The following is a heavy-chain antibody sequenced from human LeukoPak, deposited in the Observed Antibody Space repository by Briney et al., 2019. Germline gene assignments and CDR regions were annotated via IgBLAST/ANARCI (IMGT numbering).Heavy chain of an antibody. D-gene: IGHD3-22*01. J-gene: IGHJ4*02. CDR3: AKYYYDSSGYEIPDY. CDR1: GGTFSSYA. V-gene: IGHV1-69*05. Sequence: WASVKVSCKASGGTFSSYAISWVRQAPGQGLEWMGRIIPIFGTANYAQKFQARVTITTDESTSTAYMELSSLRSEDTAVYYCAKYYYDSSGYEIPDYWGQGTLVTVSS. CDR2: IIPIFGTA.